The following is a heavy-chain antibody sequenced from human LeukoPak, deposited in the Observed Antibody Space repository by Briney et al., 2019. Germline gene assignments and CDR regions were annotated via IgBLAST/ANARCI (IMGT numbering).Heavy chain of an antibody. D-gene: IGHD6-6*01. CDR2: IYSGGST. CDR3: ARDPPAVAANTYG. Sequence: GGSLRLSCAASGFTFSSYWMHWVRQAPGKGLEWVSLIYSGGSTHYADSVKGRFTISRNNSKNTLYLQMNSLRVDDTAVYYCARDPPAVAANTYGWGQGTLVTVSS. CDR1: GFTFSSYW. V-gene: IGHV3-66*01. J-gene: IGHJ4*02.